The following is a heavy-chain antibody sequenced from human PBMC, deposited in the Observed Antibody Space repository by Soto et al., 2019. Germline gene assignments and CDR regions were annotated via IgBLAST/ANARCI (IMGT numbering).Heavy chain of an antibody. CDR1: GFSLSTSGVG. D-gene: IGHD2-15*01. V-gene: IGHV2-5*02. Sequence: QITLKESGPTLVKPTQTLTLTCTFSGFSLSTSGVGVGWIRQPPGKALEWLALIYWDDDKRYSPSLKSRLTITKDTSKNQLALTMTNMDPVDTATYYCAHRPSYCSGGSCSSGFDYWGQGTLVTVSS. CDR2: IYWDDDK. CDR3: AHRPSYCSGGSCSSGFDY. J-gene: IGHJ4*02.